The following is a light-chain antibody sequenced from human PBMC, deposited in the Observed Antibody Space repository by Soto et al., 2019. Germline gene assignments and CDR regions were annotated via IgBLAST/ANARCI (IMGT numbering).Light chain of an antibody. J-gene: IGLJ1*01. CDR2: NVS. CDR1: SSDVGGYNY. CDR3: CSYAGSPRYV. V-gene: IGLV2-11*01. Sequence: QSALTQPRSVSGSPGQSVTISCTGTSSDVGGYNYVSWYQQHPGKAPKVMIYNVSERPSGVPDAFSGSKSGNTASLTISGLQAEDEADYYCCSYAGSPRYVFGTGTKVTVL.